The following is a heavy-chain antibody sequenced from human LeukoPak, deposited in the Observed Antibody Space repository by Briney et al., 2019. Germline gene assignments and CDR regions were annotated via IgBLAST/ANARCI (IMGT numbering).Heavy chain of an antibody. V-gene: IGHV4-39*01. CDR2: IYSSGST. CDR1: GGSISSSSYY. D-gene: IGHD3-22*01. CDR3: AAYIVVVTRDAFDI. J-gene: IGHJ3*02. Sequence: PSETLSLTCTVSGGSISSSSYYWGWIRQPPGKGLEWIGLIYSSGSTYYNPSLKSRVPISVDTSKNQFSLKLSSVTAADTAVYYCAAYIVVVTRDAFDIWGQGTMVTVSS.